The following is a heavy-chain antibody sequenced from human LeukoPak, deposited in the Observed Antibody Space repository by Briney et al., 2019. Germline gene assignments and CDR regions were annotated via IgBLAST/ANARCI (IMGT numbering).Heavy chain of an antibody. CDR1: GFTFTNYA. Sequence: PGGSLRLSCATSGFTFTNYAMNWVRQAPGKGLEWVANIKQDGSEKYYVDSVKGRFTISRDNAKNSLYLQMNSLRAEDTAVYYCATLIRMDVWGKGTTVTVSS. CDR3: ATLIRMDV. D-gene: IGHD2-21*01. J-gene: IGHJ6*04. V-gene: IGHV3-7*01. CDR2: IKQDGSEK.